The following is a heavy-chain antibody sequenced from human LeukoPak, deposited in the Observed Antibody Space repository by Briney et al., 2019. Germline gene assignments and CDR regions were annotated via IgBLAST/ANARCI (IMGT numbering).Heavy chain of an antibody. Sequence: ASVKVSCKASGYTFTSYDINWVRQATGQGLEWMGWMNPKSGNTGYAQKFQGRVTITRNTSISTAYMELSSLRSEDTAVYYCARVPYSSSWYDPVPNWFDPWGQGTLVTVSS. CDR3: ARVPYSSSWYDPVPNWFDP. V-gene: IGHV1-8*03. J-gene: IGHJ5*02. CDR2: MNPKSGNT. D-gene: IGHD6-13*01. CDR1: GYTFTSYD.